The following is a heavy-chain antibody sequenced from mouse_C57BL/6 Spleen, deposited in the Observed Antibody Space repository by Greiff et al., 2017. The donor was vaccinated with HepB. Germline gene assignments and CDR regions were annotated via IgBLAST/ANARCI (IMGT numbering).Heavy chain of an antibody. CDR2: IYPGDGDT. CDR3: ARQEGPGGYVDV. J-gene: IGHJ1*03. Sequence: QVQLQQSGPELVKPGASVKISCKASGYAFSSSWMNWVKQRPGKGLEWIGRIYPGDGDTNYNGKFKGKATLTADKSSSTAYMQLSSLTSEDSAVYFCARQEGPGGYVDVWGTGTTVTVSS. CDR1: GYAFSSSW. V-gene: IGHV1-82*01.